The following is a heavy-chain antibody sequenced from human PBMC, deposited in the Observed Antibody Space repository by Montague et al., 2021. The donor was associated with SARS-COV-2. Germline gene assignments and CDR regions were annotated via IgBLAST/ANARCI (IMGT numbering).Heavy chain of an antibody. Sequence: SLRLSCAASGFTFSSYAMHWVRQAPGKGLEWVAVISYDGSNKYYADSVKGRFTISRDNSKNTLYLQMNSLRAEDTAVYYCARDSVTDGPYGMDVWGQGTRSPSP. CDR1: GFTFSSYA. V-gene: IGHV3-30*04. CDR3: ARDSVTDGPYGMDV. D-gene: IGHD2-21*02. J-gene: IGHJ6*02. CDR2: ISYDGSNK.